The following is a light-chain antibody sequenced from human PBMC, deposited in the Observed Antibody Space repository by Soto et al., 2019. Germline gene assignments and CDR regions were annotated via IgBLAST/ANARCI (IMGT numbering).Light chain of an antibody. CDR2: DAS. V-gene: IGKV3-15*01. J-gene: IGKJ5*01. CDR3: QQYHNWPIT. CDR1: QSVSSN. Sequence: EIVLTHSPGTLSLSPGERATLSFSASQSVSSNYLAWYHQKPGQAPRILMYDASTRATGISARFSGSGSGTEFTLTISSLQSEDFAVYYCQQYHNWPITFGQGTRLEIK.